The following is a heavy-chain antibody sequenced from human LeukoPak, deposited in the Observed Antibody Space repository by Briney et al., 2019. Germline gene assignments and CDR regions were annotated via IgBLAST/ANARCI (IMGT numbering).Heavy chain of an antibody. CDR2: ITPIFATP. J-gene: IGHJ4*02. Sequence: SVKVSCKASGGTFSNYAISWVRQAPGQGLEWMGGITPIFATPIYAQKFQGRVTITAGESTSTAYMELSGLRSEDTAVYYCARWAGYCRITNCYSAFDYWGQGTLVTVSS. CDR1: GGTFSNYA. CDR3: ARWAGYCRITNCYSAFDY. D-gene: IGHD2-2*02. V-gene: IGHV1-69*13.